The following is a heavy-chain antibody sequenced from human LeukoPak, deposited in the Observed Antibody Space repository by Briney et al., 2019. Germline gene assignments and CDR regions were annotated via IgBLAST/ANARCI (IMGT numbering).Heavy chain of an antibody. J-gene: IGHJ4*02. V-gene: IGHV1-69*05. CDR3: ARGNSGYSYGYGIRYYFDS. D-gene: IGHD5-18*01. CDR2: IIPIFGTA. Sequence: ASVKVSCKASGGTFSSYAISWVRQAPGQGLEWMGGIIPIFGTANYAQKFQGRVTITTDESTSTAYMELSRLRSEDTAVYYCARGNSGYSYGYGIRYYFDSWGQGTLVTVSS. CDR1: GGTFSSYA.